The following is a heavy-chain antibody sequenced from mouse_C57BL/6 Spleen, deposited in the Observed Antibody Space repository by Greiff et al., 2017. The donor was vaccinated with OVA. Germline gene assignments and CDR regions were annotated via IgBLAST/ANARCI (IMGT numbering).Heavy chain of an antibody. Sequence: SGPELVKPGASVKISCKASGYTFTDYYLNWVKQSHGKSLEWIGDINPNNGGTSYNQKFKGQATLTVDKSSSTAYMELRSLTSEDSAVYYCARGGYYYGSSSLYWYFDVWGTGTTVTVSS. CDR2: INPNNGGT. J-gene: IGHJ1*03. CDR1: GYTFTDYY. V-gene: IGHV1-26*01. D-gene: IGHD1-1*01. CDR3: ARGGYYYGSSSLYWYFDV.